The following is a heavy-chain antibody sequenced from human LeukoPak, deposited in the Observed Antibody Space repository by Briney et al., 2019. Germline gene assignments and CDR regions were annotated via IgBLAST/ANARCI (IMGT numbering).Heavy chain of an antibody. Sequence: SVKVSCKASGGTFSSYAISWVRQAPGQGLEWMGGIIPIFGTANYAQKFQGRVTITADESTSTAYMELSSLRSEDTAVYYCASPVGYCSSTSCSTDHYYYYYMDVWGKGTTVTVSS. CDR3: ASPVGYCSSTSCSTDHYYYYYMDV. V-gene: IGHV1-69*13. D-gene: IGHD2-2*01. J-gene: IGHJ6*03. CDR2: IIPIFGTA. CDR1: GGTFSSYA.